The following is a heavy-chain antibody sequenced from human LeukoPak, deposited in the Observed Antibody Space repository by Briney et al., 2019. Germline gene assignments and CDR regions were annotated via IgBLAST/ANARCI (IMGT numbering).Heavy chain of an antibody. CDR2: ISYDGSYK. J-gene: IGHJ4*02. Sequence: PGGSLRLSCAASGFSFGDYGMHWVRQAPGKGLEWVAVISYDGSYKHYADSLKGRVTISRDNSKNTLFLQMNSLRAEDTALYYCARAPLSGYSSSWLVSYWGQGTLVTVSS. CDR1: GFSFGDYG. V-gene: IGHV3-30*03. D-gene: IGHD6-13*01. CDR3: ARAPLSGYSSSWLVSY.